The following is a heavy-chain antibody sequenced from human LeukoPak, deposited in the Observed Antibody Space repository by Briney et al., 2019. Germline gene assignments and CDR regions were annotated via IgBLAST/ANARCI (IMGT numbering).Heavy chain of an antibody. Sequence: GASVKVSCKASGGTFSSYGISWVRQAPGQGLECMGWISTYNGHTNYAQKLHGRVTMTTDTSTSTAYMELRSLRSDDTAVYYCARGSYMDVWGRGTTVTVSS. CDR2: ISTYNGHT. J-gene: IGHJ6*03. CDR1: GGTFSSYG. V-gene: IGHV1-18*01. CDR3: ARGSYMDV.